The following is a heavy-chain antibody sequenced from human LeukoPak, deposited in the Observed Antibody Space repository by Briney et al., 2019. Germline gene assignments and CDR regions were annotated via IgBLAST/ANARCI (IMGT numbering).Heavy chain of an antibody. V-gene: IGHV3-48*03. CDR2: ITSTSRTI. J-gene: IGHJ4*02. CDR3: ARDFPDNALFDL. Sequence: GGSLRLSCAASGFTFSSYEMNWVRQAPGKGLEWVSSITSTSRTIFCADSVEGRFTISRDNAKNTVSLEMNSLRTEDAAIYYCARDFPDNALFDLWGQGTLVSVSS. CDR1: GFTFSSYE. D-gene: IGHD2-8*01.